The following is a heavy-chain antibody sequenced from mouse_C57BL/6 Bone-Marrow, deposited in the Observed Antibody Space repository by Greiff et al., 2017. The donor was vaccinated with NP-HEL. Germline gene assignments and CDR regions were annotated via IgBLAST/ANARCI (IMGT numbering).Heavy chain of an antibody. J-gene: IGHJ3*01. CDR1: GYTFTDYY. D-gene: IGHD2-2*01. V-gene: IGHV1-75*01. CDR3: AREEVTTGFAY. CDR2: IFPGSGST. Sequence: VQRVESGPELVKPGASVKISCKASGYTFTDYYINWVKQRPGQGLEWIGWIFPGSGSTYYNEKFKGKATLTVDKSSSTAYMLLSSLTSEDSAVYFCAREEVTTGFAYWGQGTLVTVSA.